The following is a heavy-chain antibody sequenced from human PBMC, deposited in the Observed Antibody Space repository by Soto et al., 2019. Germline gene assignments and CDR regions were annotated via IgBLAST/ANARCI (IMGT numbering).Heavy chain of an antibody. J-gene: IGHJ4*02. Sequence: QVQLVQSGAEVKKPGSSVKVSCKASGGTFSSYAISWVRQAPGQGLEWMGGIIPIFGTANYAQKFKGRVTITADESTSKAYMELSSLRPEDTAVYYCGGHEYYYDSSGYPVPRLYFDCWGQGTLVTGSS. CDR3: GGHEYYYDSSGYPVPRLYFDC. D-gene: IGHD3-22*01. CDR1: GGTFSSYA. CDR2: IIPIFGTA. V-gene: IGHV1-69*12.